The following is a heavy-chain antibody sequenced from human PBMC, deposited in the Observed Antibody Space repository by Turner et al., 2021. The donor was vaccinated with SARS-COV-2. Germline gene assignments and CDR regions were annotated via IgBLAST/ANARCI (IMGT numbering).Heavy chain of an antibody. D-gene: IGHD3-3*01. V-gene: IGHV3-23*01. CDR3: AKDVGTIFGVVIDDY. CDR2: MRGSGGST. J-gene: IGHJ4*02. Sequence: EVPLLESGGGLVQPGGSLRLSCAASGFTFSSYAMSWVRQAPGKGLEGVSAMRGSGGSTYYAEYVKGRFTISRDNSKNTLYLQMNSLRAEETAVYYCAKDVGTIFGVVIDDYWGQGTLVTVSS. CDR1: GFTFSSYA.